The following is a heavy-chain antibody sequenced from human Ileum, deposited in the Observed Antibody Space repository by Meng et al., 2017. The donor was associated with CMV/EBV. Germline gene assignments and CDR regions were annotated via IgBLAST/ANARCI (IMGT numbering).Heavy chain of an antibody. CDR1: GGSVDSGGYY. Sequence: SGGSVDSGGYYWSCIRRPPGQGLQLLGHIYTGGSAYSNPSLKSRLTLSLDTSKNQFSLSLRSVTAADTAVYYCARGSVIASAVSFDHWGQGTLVTVSS. CDR2: IYTGGSA. V-gene: IGHV4-30-4*01. D-gene: IGHD2-21*01. J-gene: IGHJ4*02. CDR3: ARGSVIASAVSFDH.